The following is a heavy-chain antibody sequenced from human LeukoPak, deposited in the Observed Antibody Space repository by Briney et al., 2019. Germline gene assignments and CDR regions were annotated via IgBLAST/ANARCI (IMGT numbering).Heavy chain of an antibody. V-gene: IGHV3-30*02. D-gene: IGHD3-10*01. CDR1: GFTFSRYG. J-gene: IGHJ4*02. Sequence: WGSLRLSCAASGFTFSRYGMHWVRQAPGKGLEWVAFIRYDGSDKYYADSVKGRFTISRDNSKNTLYLQMSSLRAEDTAVYYCAKDGSGSLYYFDYWGQGTLVTVSS. CDR3: AKDGSGSLYYFDY. CDR2: IRYDGSDK.